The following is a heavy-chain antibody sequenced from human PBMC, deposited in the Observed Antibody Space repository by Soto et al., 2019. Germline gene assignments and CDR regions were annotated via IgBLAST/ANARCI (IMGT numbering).Heavy chain of an antibody. J-gene: IGHJ5*02. V-gene: IGHV1-24*01. CDR3: ATLAVIAARLHLGRGGNWFDP. D-gene: IGHD6-6*01. Sequence: QVQLVQPGAEVKKPGASVKVSCKVSGYTLTELSMHWVRQAPGKGLEWMGGFDPEDGETINAQKFQGRVTMTEDTSTDTAYMELSRLRSEDTAVYYCATLAVIAARLHLGRGGNWFDPWGQGTLVTVSS. CDR1: GYTLTELS. CDR2: FDPEDGET.